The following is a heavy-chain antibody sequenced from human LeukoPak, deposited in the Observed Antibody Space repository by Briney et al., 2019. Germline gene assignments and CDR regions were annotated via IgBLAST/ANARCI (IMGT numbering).Heavy chain of an antibody. CDR2: IYYSGST. D-gene: IGHD7-27*01. J-gene: IGHJ4*02. Sequence: PSETLSLTCTVSGGSISSSSYYWGWIRQPPGKGLEWIGSIYYSGSTYYNPSLKSRVTISVDTSKNQFSPKLSSVTAADTAVYYCASSNWGFNYWGQGTLVTVSS. V-gene: IGHV4-39*01. CDR3: ASSNWGFNY. CDR1: GGSISSSSYY.